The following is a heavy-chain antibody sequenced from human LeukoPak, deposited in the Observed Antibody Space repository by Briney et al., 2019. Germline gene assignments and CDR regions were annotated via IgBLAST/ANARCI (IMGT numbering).Heavy chain of an antibody. Sequence: GSLRLPFSASGFTYSSYAMTWVRPSPGKGLEWVSTLSGSGNSRYYADSVQGRFTISRDNFKNTLYLQMNSLRVEDTAVYYCARDVNGGYWGQGTLVTVSS. J-gene: IGHJ4*02. V-gene: IGHV3-23*01. CDR2: LSGSGNSR. D-gene: IGHD2-8*01. CDR3: ARDVNGGY. CDR1: GFTYSSYA.